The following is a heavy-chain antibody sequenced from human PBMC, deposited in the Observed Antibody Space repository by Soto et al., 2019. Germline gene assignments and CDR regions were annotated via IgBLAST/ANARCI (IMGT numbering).Heavy chain of an antibody. D-gene: IGHD3-10*01. J-gene: IGHJ4*02. CDR3: ARVRYHTMGPLYHFDY. CDR2: IYYSGST. CDR1: GGSISSGGYY. V-gene: IGHV4-31*03. Sequence: PSETLSLTCTVSGGSISSGGYYWSWIRQHPGKGLEWIGYIYYSGSTYYNPSLKSRVTISVDTSKNQFSLKLSSVTAADTAVYYCARVRYHTMGPLYHFDYWGQGTLVTVSS.